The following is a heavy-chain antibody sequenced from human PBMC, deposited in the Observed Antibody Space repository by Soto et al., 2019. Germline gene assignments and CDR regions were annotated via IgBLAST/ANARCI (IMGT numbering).Heavy chain of an antibody. CDR2: ISYDGSNK. Sequence: QVQPEESGGGVVQPGRSLRLSCAASGFTFSRHTMHWVRQAPGKGLEWVASISYDGSNKYYADSVKGRFTISRDNSKNTLSVQMDSLRAEDTAVYYCARDRLRLGELSLLGYFDYWGQGTLVTVSS. CDR1: GFTFSRHT. J-gene: IGHJ4*02. CDR3: ARDRLRLGELSLLGYFDY. D-gene: IGHD3-16*02. V-gene: IGHV3-30*04.